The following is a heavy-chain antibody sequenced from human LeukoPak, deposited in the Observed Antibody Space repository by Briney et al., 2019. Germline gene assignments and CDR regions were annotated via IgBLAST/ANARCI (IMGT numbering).Heavy chain of an antibody. J-gene: IGHJ4*02. Sequence: PGGSLRLSCSASGFTFSSYWMSWVRQAPGKGLEWVANINQDGSEKHCVDSVKGRFTTSRDNAKNSLYLQMNSLSADDTAVYYCARGTSMTAAANRVVDYWGQGTLVTVSS. D-gene: IGHD6-13*01. CDR3: ARGTSMTAAANRVVDY. CDR1: GFTFSSYW. V-gene: IGHV3-7*01. CDR2: INQDGSEK.